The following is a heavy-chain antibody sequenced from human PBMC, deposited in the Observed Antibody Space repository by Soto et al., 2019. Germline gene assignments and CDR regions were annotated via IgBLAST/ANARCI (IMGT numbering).Heavy chain of an antibody. Sequence: QVQLQQWGAGLLKPSETLSLNCAVNGGSLSGYYWSWIRQPPGQGLEWIGEIKDGGRTNYSPSLKSRATISADTSNNQFSLRLDSVTAADTGVYYCARGQEGVVATHWDQGTLVTVSS. V-gene: IGHV4-34*01. CDR1: GGSLSGYY. CDR3: ARGQEGVVATH. J-gene: IGHJ4*02. CDR2: IKDGGRT. D-gene: IGHD5-12*01.